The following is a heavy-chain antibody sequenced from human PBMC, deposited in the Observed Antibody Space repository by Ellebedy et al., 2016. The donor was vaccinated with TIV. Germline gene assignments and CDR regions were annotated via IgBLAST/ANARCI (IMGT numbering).Heavy chain of an antibody. CDR1: GFTFSSYA. CDR2: ISYDGSNK. Sequence: PGGSLRLSCAASGFTFSSYAMHWVRQAPGKGLEWVAVISYDGSNKYYADSVKGRFTTSRDNSKNTLYLQMNSLRAEDTAVYYCARDIVVVPAAMPVGLGYWGQGTLVTVSS. J-gene: IGHJ4*02. V-gene: IGHV3-30-3*01. D-gene: IGHD2-2*01. CDR3: ARDIVVVPAAMPVGLGY.